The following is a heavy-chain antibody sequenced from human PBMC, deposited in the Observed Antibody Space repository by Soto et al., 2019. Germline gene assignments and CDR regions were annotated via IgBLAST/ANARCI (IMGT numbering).Heavy chain of an antibody. Sequence: GGSLRLSCAASGFTFSSYAMSWVRQAPGKGLEWVSAISGSGGSTYYADSVKGRFTISRDNSKNTLYLQMNSLRAEDTAVYYCATTPKLGYCSGGSCYSLDYYSYYMDVWGKGTTVTVSS. D-gene: IGHD2-15*01. CDR3: ATTPKLGYCSGGSCYSLDYYSYYMDV. CDR1: GFTFSSYA. J-gene: IGHJ6*03. CDR2: ISGSGGST. V-gene: IGHV3-23*01.